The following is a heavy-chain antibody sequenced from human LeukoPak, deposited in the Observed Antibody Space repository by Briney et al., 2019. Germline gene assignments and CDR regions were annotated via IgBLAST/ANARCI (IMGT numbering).Heavy chain of an antibody. CDR1: GFTFSDHH. D-gene: IGHD6-6*01. J-gene: IGHJ3*02. V-gene: IGHV3-72*01. Sequence: GGSLRLSCAASGFTFSDHHMDWVRQAPGKGLEWVGRTRNKANSYTTEYAASVKGRFTISRDDSKNSLYLQMNSLKTEDTAVYYCARSSWGAFDIWGQGTMVTVSS. CDR2: TRNKANSYTT. CDR3: ARSSWGAFDI.